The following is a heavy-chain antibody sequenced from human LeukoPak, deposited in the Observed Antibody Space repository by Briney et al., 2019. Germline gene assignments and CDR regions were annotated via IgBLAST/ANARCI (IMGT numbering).Heavy chain of an antibody. D-gene: IGHD2-21*02. Sequence: GGSLRLSCAASGFTFSSFSRNWVRQAPGKGLEWVSSISSSSNYIYYADSVKGRFTISRDNAKNSLYLQMNSLRAEDSAVYYCARSHIVVVTAIGYWGQGTLVTVSS. J-gene: IGHJ4*02. CDR3: ARSHIVVVTAIGY. V-gene: IGHV3-21*01. CDR2: ISSSSNYI. CDR1: GFTFSSFS.